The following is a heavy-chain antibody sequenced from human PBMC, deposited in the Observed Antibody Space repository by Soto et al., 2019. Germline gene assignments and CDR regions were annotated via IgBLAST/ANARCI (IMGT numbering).Heavy chain of an antibody. D-gene: IGHD3-16*01. CDR1: GFRFSSYA. CDR2: ISYDEHNR. V-gene: IGHV3-30-3*01. CDR3: ARGTFATGRWHR. Sequence: QVQLVESGGGVVRPGGSLRLSCAASGFRFSSYAMHWVRQAPGKGLEWVAVISYDEHNRYYADSVQGRFTVSRDNSKNVLFLQVNSLRSDDSALYYCARGTFATGRWHRWGRGTLVTVSS. J-gene: IGHJ5*02.